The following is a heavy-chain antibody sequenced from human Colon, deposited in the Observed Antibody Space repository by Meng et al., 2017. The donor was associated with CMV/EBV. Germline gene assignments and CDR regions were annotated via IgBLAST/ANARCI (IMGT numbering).Heavy chain of an antibody. CDR2: ISGPSSTI. V-gene: IGHV3-11*01. Sequence: GGSLRLSCAASGFSFGEYYMSWIRQAPGKGLEWIAYISGPSSTIYYADSVKGRFTISRDNAKNSLFLQMDSLRAEDTAVYYCARDPYSGGSDYWGQGTLVTVSS. D-gene: IGHD4-23*01. CDR1: GFSFGEYY. J-gene: IGHJ4*02. CDR3: ARDPYSGGSDY.